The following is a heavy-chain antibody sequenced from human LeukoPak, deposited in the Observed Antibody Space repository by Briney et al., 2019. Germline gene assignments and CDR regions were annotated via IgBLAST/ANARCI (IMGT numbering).Heavy chain of an antibody. CDR1: RFTFGNFG. D-gene: IGHD3-10*01. V-gene: IGHV3-23*01. CDR2: ITGSSTWT. J-gene: IGHJ2*01. Sequence: GGSLRLSCAASRFTFGNFGMTWVRQAPGKGLQWVLGITGSSTWTYYAASVKGRFTVSRDNSQNTLHLQMNSLRADDTAVYYCARELVSSGTGYFDLWGRGTLVTVSS. CDR3: ARELVSSGTGYFDL.